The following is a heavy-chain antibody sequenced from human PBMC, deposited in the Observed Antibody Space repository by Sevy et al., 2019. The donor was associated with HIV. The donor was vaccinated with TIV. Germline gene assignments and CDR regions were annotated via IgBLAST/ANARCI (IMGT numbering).Heavy chain of an antibody. J-gene: IGHJ6*02. D-gene: IGHD3-9*01. CDR3: AKDFTGYNGMDV. CDR2: IPYDGSSR. V-gene: IGHV3-30*18. Sequence: GGSLRLSCAASGFTFGTFGMHWVRQAPGKGLEGVAVIPYDGSSRYYGDSVKGRFIISRDNSKNTLYLQMSSLRPEDTAMYYCAKDFTGYNGMDVWGQGTTVTVSS. CDR1: GFTFGTFG.